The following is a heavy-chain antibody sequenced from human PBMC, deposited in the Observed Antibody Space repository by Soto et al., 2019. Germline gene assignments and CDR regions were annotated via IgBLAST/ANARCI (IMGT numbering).Heavy chain of an antibody. CDR2: IYTGGST. CDR1: GGSVSSYY. V-gene: IGHV4-4*07. Sequence: QVQLQESGPGLVKPSETLSLTCTVSGGSVSSYYWNWIRQPAGKGMEWIGRIYTGGSTNYNPSLKSRVTLSVDTSKNQFSLRLTCVTAADTAVYYCARASVGPPGGGSWTMPFDFWGHGTLVTVSS. CDR3: ARASVGPPGGGSWTMPFDF. D-gene: IGHD2-15*01. J-gene: IGHJ4*03.